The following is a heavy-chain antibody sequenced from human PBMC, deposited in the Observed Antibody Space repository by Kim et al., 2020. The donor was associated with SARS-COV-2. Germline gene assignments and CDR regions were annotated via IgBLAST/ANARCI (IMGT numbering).Heavy chain of an antibody. D-gene: IGHD3-10*01. CDR2: IYTSGST. V-gene: IGHV4-4*07. Sequence: SETLYLTCTVSGGSISSYYWSWIRQPAGKGLEWIGRIYTSGSTNYNPSLKSRVTMSVDTSKNQFSLKLSSVTAADTAVYYCAREGSITMVRGVIMWFDPWGQGTLVTVSS. CDR1: GGSISSYY. CDR3: AREGSITMVRGVIMWFDP. J-gene: IGHJ5*02.